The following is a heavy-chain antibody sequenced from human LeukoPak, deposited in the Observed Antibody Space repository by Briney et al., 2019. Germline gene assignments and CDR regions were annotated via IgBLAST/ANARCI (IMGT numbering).Heavy chain of an antibody. CDR1: GFIFSNYW. D-gene: IGHD3-16*01. CDR3: ATILWGTLSASRIWWFDP. V-gene: IGHV3-7*01. CDR2: IKQDGSEK. J-gene: IGHJ5*02. Sequence: PGGSLRLSCAGSGFIFSNYWMGWVRQAPGKGLEWVANIKQDGSEKLYVDSVKGRFTISRDNAKNSLYLQMNSLRAEDTAVYYCATILWGTLSASRIWWFDPWGQGTLVTVSS.